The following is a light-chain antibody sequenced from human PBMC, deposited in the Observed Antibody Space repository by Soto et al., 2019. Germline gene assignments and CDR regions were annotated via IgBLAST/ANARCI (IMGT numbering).Light chain of an antibody. V-gene: IGLV2-18*01. Sequence: QSALTQPPSVSGSPGQSVTISCTGTSSDVGSYNRVSWYQQPPGTAPKLMIYEVSNRPSGVPDRFSGSKSGNTASLTISGLQAEDEADYYCSLYTSSSTSGVFGPGLKVAV. CDR1: SSDVGSYNR. J-gene: IGLJ1*01. CDR2: EVS. CDR3: SLYTSSSTSGV.